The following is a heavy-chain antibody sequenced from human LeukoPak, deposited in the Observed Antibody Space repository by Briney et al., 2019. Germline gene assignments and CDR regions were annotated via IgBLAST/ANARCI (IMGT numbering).Heavy chain of an antibody. CDR2: IKQDGSEK. CDR1: GFTFSSYW. CDR3: ATSYSSSSWFDP. V-gene: IGHV3-7*01. D-gene: IGHD6-6*01. Sequence: GGSLRLSCAASGFTFSSYWMSWVRQAPGKGLEWVANIKQDGSEKYYVDSVKGRFTISRDNAKNSLYLQMNSPRAEDTAVYYCATSYSSSSWFDPWGQGTLVTVSS. J-gene: IGHJ5*02.